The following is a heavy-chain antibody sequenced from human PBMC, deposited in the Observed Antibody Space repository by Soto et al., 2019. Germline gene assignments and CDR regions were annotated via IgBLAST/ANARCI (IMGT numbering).Heavy chain of an antibody. CDR2: IYYSGST. V-gene: IGHV4-30-4*02. J-gene: IGHJ3*02. D-gene: IGHD5-18*01. CDR1: GGSISSGDYY. Sequence: PSDTLSLTCTVSGGSISSGDYYWSWIRQPPGKGLEWIGYIYYSGSTYYNPSLKSRVTISVDTSKNQFSLKLSSVTAADTAVYYCARAPPLKYTYGLRGAFDIWGQGTMVTVSS. CDR3: ARAPPLKYTYGLRGAFDI.